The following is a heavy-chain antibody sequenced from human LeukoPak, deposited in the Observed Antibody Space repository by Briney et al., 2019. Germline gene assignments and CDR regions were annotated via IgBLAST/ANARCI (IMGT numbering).Heavy chain of an antibody. V-gene: IGHV3-21*01. J-gene: IGHJ4*02. Sequence: GGSLRLSCAAFGFSFSSYSMNWVRQAPGKGLEWVSSISSTSSYIYYADSVKGRFTISRDNAKNSLYLRMNSLRAEDTAVYRCMVTHPQHYYFDYWGQGTLVTVSP. CDR3: MVTHPQHYYFDY. D-gene: IGHD2-21*02. CDR1: GFSFSSYS. CDR2: ISSTSSYI.